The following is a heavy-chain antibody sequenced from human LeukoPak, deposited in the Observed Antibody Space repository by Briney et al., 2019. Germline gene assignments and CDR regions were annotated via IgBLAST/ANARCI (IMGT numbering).Heavy chain of an antibody. V-gene: IGHV1-18*01. CDR2: ISAYNGNT. D-gene: IGHD3-10*01. Sequence: GASVKVSCKASGYTFTSYGISWVRQAPGQGLEWMGWISAYNGNTNYAQKLQGRVTMTTDTSTSTAYMELRSLRSDDTAVYYCARVGGPLWFGEPLPQDYWGQGTLVTVSS. CDR3: ARVGGPLWFGEPLPQDY. J-gene: IGHJ4*02. CDR1: GYTFTSYG.